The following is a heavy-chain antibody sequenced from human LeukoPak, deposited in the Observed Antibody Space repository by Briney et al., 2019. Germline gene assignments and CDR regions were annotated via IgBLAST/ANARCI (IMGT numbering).Heavy chain of an antibody. CDR1: GFTFSSYA. Sequence: PGGSLRLSCAASGFTFSSYAMHWVRQAPGKGLEWVAVISYDRSNKYYADSVKGRFTVSRDKDTLYLQMNSLRAEDTAVYYCARGPYYYDSSGYSDYWGQGTLVTVSS. D-gene: IGHD3-22*01. CDR2: ISYDRSNK. CDR3: ARGPYYYDSSGYSDY. J-gene: IGHJ4*02. V-gene: IGHV3-30*01.